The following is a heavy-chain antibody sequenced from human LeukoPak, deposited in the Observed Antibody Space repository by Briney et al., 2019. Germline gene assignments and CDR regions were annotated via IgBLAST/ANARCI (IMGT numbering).Heavy chain of an antibody. D-gene: IGHD3-22*01. V-gene: IGHV3-7*01. CDR2: IKQDGGQK. CDR1: GFTFSTYW. CDR3: ARDYASRYYDSSGYGYFDY. J-gene: IGHJ4*02. Sequence: GGSLRLSCAASGFTFSTYWMSWVRQAPGKGLEWVANIKQDGGQKYYVDSVEGRFTISRDNAKNSLHLQMNSLRAEDTAVYYCARDYASRYYDSSGYGYFDYWGQGTLVTVSS.